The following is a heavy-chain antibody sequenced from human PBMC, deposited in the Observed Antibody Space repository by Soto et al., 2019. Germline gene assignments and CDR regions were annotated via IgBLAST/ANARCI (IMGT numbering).Heavy chain of an antibody. V-gene: IGHV3-30*18. CDR3: AKELWFGEQTHPYYYYYMDV. CDR1: GFTFSSYG. J-gene: IGHJ6*03. Sequence: AGGSLRLSCAASGFTFSSYGMHWVRQAPGKGLEWVAVISYDGSNKYYADSVKGRFTISRDNSKNTLYLQMNSLRAEDTAVYYCAKELWFGEQTHPYYYYYMDVWGKGTTVTVSS. D-gene: IGHD3-10*01. CDR2: ISYDGSNK.